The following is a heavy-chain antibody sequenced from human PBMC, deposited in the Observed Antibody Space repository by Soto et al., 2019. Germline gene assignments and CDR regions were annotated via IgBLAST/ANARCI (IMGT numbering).Heavy chain of an antibody. CDR1: GGSFSGYY. CDR2: INHSGST. D-gene: IGHD3-3*01. Sequence: SETLSLTCAVYGGSFSGYYWSWIRQPPGKGLEWIGEINHSGSTNYNPSLKSRVTISVDTSKNQFSLKLSSVTAADTAVYYCARGPMLLITIFGVVRNYGMDVWGQGTTVTVSS. V-gene: IGHV4-34*01. CDR3: ARGPMLLITIFGVVRNYGMDV. J-gene: IGHJ6*02.